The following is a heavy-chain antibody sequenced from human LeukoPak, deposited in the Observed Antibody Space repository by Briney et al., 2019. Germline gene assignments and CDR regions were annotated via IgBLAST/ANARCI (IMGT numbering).Heavy chain of an antibody. CDR2: IYYSGNT. CDR3: ARATITMAVGVPADAFDI. J-gene: IGHJ3*02. Sequence: SETLSLTCTVSGGSIRRGDYYWSWIRQPPGKGLEWIGYIYYSGNTYYNPSLKSRVTISVDTSKKQFSLEMSSVTAADAAVYYCARATITMAVGVPADAFDIWGQGTVVTVSS. D-gene: IGHD5-24*01. CDR1: GGSIRRGDYY. V-gene: IGHV4-30-4*08.